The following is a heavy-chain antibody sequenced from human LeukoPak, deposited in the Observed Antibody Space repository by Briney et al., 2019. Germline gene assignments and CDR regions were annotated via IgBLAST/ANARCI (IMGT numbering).Heavy chain of an antibody. CDR1: GGTFSSYA. D-gene: IGHD2-2*01. CDR2: IIPILGIA. Sequence: SVKVSCKASGGTFSSYAISWVRQAPGQGLEWMGRIIPILGIANYAQKFQGRVTITADKSTSTAYMELSSLRSEDTAVYYCAREVVVVPAASCWWFDPWGQGTLVTVSS. V-gene: IGHV1-69*04. J-gene: IGHJ5*02. CDR3: AREVVVVPAASCWWFDP.